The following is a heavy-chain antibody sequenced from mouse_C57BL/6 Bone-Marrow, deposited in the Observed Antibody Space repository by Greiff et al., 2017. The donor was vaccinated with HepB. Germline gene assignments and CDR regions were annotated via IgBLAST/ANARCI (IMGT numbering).Heavy chain of an antibody. CDR3: ARDGGYDYDEGYYFDY. CDR1: GFTFSDYY. J-gene: IGHJ2*01. Sequence: EVQLQQSEGGLVQPGSSMKLSCTASGFTFSDYYMAWVRQVPEKGLEWVANINYDGSSTYYLDSLKSRFIISRDNAKNILYLQMSSLKSEDTATYYCARDGGYDYDEGYYFDYWGQGTTLTVSS. CDR2: INYDGSST. V-gene: IGHV5-16*01. D-gene: IGHD2-4*01.